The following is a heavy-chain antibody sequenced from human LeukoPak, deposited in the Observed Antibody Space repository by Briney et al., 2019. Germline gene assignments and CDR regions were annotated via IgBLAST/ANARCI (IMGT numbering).Heavy chain of an antibody. D-gene: IGHD3-10*01. V-gene: IGHV1-69*04. CDR3: ATEINYYGSGSYYNVNYFDY. CDR1: GGTSSTYA. Sequence: GASVKVSCKASGGTSSTYAIGWVRQAPGQGLEWMGRIIPILGIANYAQKFQGRVTITADKSTSTAYMELSSLRSEDTAVYYCATEINYYGSGSYYNVNYFDYWGQGTLVTVSS. CDR2: IIPILGIA. J-gene: IGHJ4*02.